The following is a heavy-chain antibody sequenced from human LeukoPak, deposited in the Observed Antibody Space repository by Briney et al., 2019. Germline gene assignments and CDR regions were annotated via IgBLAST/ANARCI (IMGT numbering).Heavy chain of an antibody. CDR1: GYIFTSYW. CDR2: IWPGDSDT. J-gene: IGHJ4*02. Sequence: PGASLKISCKASGYIFTSYWIGWVRQLPGKGLEWMGIIWPGDSDTRYSPSFQGQVTISADKSNSIVYLQWSSLKASDTVMYYCARRYSGSYYPEYFDYWGQGTLVTVSS. D-gene: IGHD1-26*01. CDR3: ARRYSGSYYPEYFDY. V-gene: IGHV5-51*01.